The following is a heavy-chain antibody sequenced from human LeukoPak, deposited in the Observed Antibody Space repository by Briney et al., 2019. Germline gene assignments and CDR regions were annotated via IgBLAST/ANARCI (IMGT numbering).Heavy chain of an antibody. CDR1: GYTFTSYD. Sequence: GASVKVSCKASGYTFTSYDINWVRQATGQRLEWMGWMNPNSGNTGYAQKFQGRVTMTRNTSISTAYMELSSLRSEDTAVYYCARDGDYGDYNAFDIWGQGTMVTVSS. CDR3: ARDGDYGDYNAFDI. D-gene: IGHD4-17*01. J-gene: IGHJ3*02. V-gene: IGHV1-8*01. CDR2: MNPNSGNT.